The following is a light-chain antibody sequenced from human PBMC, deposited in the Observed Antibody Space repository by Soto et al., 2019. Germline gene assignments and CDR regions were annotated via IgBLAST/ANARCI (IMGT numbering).Light chain of an antibody. CDR2: DVT. CDR1: SSDVGAYDS. Sequence: QSVLTQPRSVSGSPGQSVTISCTGTSSDVGAYDSVSWYQQHPGKAPKLMIYDVTKRPSGVPDRFSGSKSGSTASLTISGLQAEDEADYYCCSHAGSYTFYVFGTGTKVTVL. V-gene: IGLV2-11*01. CDR3: CSHAGSYTFYV. J-gene: IGLJ1*01.